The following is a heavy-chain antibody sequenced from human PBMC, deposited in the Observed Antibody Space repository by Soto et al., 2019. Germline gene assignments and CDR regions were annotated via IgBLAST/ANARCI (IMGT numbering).Heavy chain of an antibody. CDR1: GGSISSSSYY. Sequence: QLQLQESGPGLVKPSETLSLTCTVSGGSISSSSYYWGWIRQPPGKGLEWIGSIYYRGNTYYNPSLTGRVTKSVNTSKNQFSQKMSPVTAADTAVYYCAREGGGYCSGGSCQVDYWGQGTLVTVSS. V-gene: IGHV4-39*02. CDR2: IYYRGNT. D-gene: IGHD2-15*01. CDR3: AREGGGYCSGGSCQVDY. J-gene: IGHJ4*02.